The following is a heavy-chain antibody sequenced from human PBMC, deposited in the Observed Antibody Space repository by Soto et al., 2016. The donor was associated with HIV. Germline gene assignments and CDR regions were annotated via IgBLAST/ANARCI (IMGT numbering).Heavy chain of an antibody. CDR1: GGSFSGYY. J-gene: IGHJ6*03. D-gene: IGHD3-3*01. V-gene: IGHV4-34*01. CDR2: INHSGIT. Sequence: QVQLQQWGAGLLKPSETLSLTCAVYGGSFSGYYWNWIRQPPGKGLEWIGEINHSGITNYNPSLKSRVTISIDTSKNQFSLKLSSVSAADTAVYYCARQRRGVVIITYHYYMDVWGKGPQSPSP. CDR3: ARQRRGVVIITYHYYMDV.